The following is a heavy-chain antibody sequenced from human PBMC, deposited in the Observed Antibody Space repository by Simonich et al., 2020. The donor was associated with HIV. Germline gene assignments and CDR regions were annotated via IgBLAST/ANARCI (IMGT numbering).Heavy chain of an antibody. CDR1: GFTFSSYS. Sequence: EVQLVESGGGLVKPGGSLRLSCAASGFTFSSYSMNWVRQAPGKGLEWVPSISGSSSYIYYADSVRGRFTISRDNPKNSLYLQMNSLRAGDTAVYYCARDGRKGSSTSCSDYWGQGTLVTVSS. V-gene: IGHV3-21*01. CDR2: ISGSSSYI. D-gene: IGHD2-2*01. CDR3: ARDGRKGSSTSCSDY. J-gene: IGHJ4*02.